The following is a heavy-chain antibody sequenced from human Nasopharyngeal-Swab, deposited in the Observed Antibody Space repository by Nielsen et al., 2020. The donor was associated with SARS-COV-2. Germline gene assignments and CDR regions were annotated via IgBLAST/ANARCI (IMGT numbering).Heavy chain of an antibody. D-gene: IGHD1-26*01. CDR1: GGSISSYY. Sequence: SETLSLTCTVSGGSISSYYWSWIRQPPGKGLEWIGYIYYSGSTNYNPSLKSRVTISVDTSKNQFSLKLSSVTAADTAAYYCARGIVGATVWGQGTLVTVSS. V-gene: IGHV4-59*13. J-gene: IGHJ4*02. CDR2: IYYSGST. CDR3: ARGIVGATV.